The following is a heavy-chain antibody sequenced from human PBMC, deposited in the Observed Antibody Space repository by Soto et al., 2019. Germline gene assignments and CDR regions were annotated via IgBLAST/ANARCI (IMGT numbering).Heavy chain of an antibody. CDR2: ISSSSSYI. CDR3: ATTPGRDGYNYGY. V-gene: IGHV3-21*01. CDR1: GFTFSSYS. D-gene: IGHD5-12*01. J-gene: IGHJ4*02. Sequence: GGSLRLSCAASGFTFSSYSMNWVRQAPGKGLEWVSSISSSSSYIYYADSVKGRFTISRDNAKNSLYLQMNSLRAEDTAVYYCATTPGRDGYNYGYWGQGTLVTVSS.